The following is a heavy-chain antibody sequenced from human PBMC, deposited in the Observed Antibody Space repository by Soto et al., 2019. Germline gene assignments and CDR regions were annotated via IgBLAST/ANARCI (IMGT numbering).Heavy chain of an antibody. Sequence: ASVKVSCKASGFTFTTSAVQWVRQARGQRLEWIGWIVVGSGNTNYAQKFQERVTMTTDTSISTASMELTRLTSDDTAIYYCARGDSTDCSNGVCSFFYNHDMDVWGQGTTVTVSS. CDR3: ARGDSTDCSNGVCSFFYNHDMDV. J-gene: IGHJ6*02. CDR1: GFTFTTSA. CDR2: IVVGSGNT. V-gene: IGHV1-58*01. D-gene: IGHD2-8*01.